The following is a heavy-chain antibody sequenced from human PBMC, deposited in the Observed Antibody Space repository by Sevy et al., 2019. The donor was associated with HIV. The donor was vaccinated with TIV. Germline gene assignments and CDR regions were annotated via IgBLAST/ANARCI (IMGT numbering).Heavy chain of an antibody. CDR1: GGSISSSSYY. CDR3: GGLRLGELSPDYYYYGMDV. CDR2: IYYSGST. V-gene: IGHV4-39*01. D-gene: IGHD3-16*02. J-gene: IGHJ6*02. Sequence: SDILSLTCTVSGGSISSSSYYWGWIRQPPGKGLEWIGSIYYSGSTYYNPSLKSRVTISVDTSKNQFSLKLSSVTAADTAVYYCGGLRLGELSPDYYYYGMDVWGQGTTVTVSS.